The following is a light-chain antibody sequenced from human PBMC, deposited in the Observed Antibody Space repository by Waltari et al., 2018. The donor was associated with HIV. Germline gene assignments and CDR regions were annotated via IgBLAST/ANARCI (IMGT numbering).Light chain of an antibody. V-gene: IGLV2-11*01. CDR2: DVG. CDR3: CSYAGSDTWV. CDR1: SSYVGRYNS. J-gene: IGLJ3*02. Sequence: QSALTQPRSVSGSPGQSVTISCTGTSSYVGRYNSVPWYQQHPAKAPKLILYDVGRRPSGIPDRFSGSRSGNRASLNISGLQTDDEAHYYCCSYAGSDTWVFGGGTKVTVL.